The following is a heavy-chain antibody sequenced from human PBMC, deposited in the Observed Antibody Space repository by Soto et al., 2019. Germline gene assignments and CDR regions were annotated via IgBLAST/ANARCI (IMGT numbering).Heavy chain of an antibody. D-gene: IGHD6-13*01. Sequence: ASVKVSCKASGYTFTSYYMHWVRQAPGQGLEWMGIINPSGGSTSYAQKFQGRVTMTRDTSTSTVYMELSSLRSEDTAVYYCVNSSPTSDVFDIWGQGTMVTVSS. V-gene: IGHV1-46*01. J-gene: IGHJ3*02. CDR1: GYTFTSYY. CDR2: INPSGGST. CDR3: VNSSPTSDVFDI.